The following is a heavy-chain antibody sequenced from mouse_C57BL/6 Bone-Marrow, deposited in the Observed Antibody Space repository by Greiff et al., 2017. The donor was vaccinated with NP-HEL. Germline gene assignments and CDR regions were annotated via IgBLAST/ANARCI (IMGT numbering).Heavy chain of an antibody. J-gene: IGHJ4*01. Sequence: EVKLMESGGDLVKPGGSLKLSCAASGFTFSSYGMSWVRQTPDKRLEWVATISSGGSYTYYPDSVKGRFTISRDNAKNTLYLQMSSLKSEDTAMYYCARRGGVYYAMDYWGQGTSVTVSS. CDR3: ARRGGVYYAMDY. CDR2: ISSGGSYT. V-gene: IGHV5-6*01. CDR1: GFTFSSYG.